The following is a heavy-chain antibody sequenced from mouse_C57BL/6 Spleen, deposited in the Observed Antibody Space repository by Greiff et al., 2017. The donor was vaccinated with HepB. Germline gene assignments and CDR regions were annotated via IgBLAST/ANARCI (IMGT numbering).Heavy chain of an antibody. V-gene: IGHV1-82*01. CDR3: ARSVGNYYFDY. CDR1: GYAFSSSW. D-gene: IGHD1-1*02. Sequence: VQLQQSGPELVKPGASVKISCKASGYAFSSSWMNWVKQRPGKGLEWIGRIYPGDGDTNYNGKFKGKATLTADKSSSTAYMQLSSLTSEDSAVYFCARSVGNYYFDYWGQGTTLTVSS. J-gene: IGHJ2*01. CDR2: IYPGDGDT.